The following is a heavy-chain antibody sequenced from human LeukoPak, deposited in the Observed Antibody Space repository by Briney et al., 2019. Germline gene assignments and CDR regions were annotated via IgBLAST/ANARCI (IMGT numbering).Heavy chain of an antibody. CDR1: GGSISSSSYY. CDR2: IYYSGST. J-gene: IGHJ5*02. V-gene: IGHV4-39*01. CDR3: ARHQSRLLWFGGGANWFDP. D-gene: IGHD3-10*01. Sequence: SETLSLTCTVSGGSISSSSYYWGWIRQPPGKGLEWIGSIYYSGSTYYNPSLKSRVTISVDTSKNQFSLKLSSVTAADTAVYYCARHQSRLLWFGGGANWFDPWGQGTLVTVSS.